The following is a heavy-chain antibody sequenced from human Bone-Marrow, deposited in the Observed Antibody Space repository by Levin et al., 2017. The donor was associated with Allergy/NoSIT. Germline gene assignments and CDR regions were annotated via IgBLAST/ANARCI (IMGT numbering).Heavy chain of an antibody. CDR3: AGHSSVYGSNVHPLDL. CDR2: IHSSGNS. Sequence: PSETLSLTCSVSGASISNHFWSWLRLSPGKGLEWIAYIHSSGNSHYNPSLKSRATISVDASKNQFSLKVTSMTAADTATYYGAGHSSVYGSNVHPLDLWGPGTLVTVSP. D-gene: IGHD3-10*01. J-gene: IGHJ4*02. V-gene: IGHV4-59*08. CDR1: GASISNHF.